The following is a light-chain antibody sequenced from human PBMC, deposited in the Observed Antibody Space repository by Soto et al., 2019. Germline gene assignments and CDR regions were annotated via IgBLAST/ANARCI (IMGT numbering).Light chain of an antibody. CDR3: QQYNTFPWT. CDR1: QSISSW. Sequence: DIQVTQSPSTLSASVGDRVSITCRASQSISSWLAWYQQKPGKAPKALIYKASSLESGVPSRFSVSESGTEFNLTISSLQPDDFAPYYCQQYNTFPWTFGQGTKVEVK. J-gene: IGKJ1*01. CDR2: KAS. V-gene: IGKV1-5*03.